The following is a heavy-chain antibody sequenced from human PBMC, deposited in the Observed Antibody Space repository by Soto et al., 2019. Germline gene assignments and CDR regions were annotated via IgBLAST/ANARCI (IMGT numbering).Heavy chain of an antibody. D-gene: IGHD3-3*01. Sequence: PSETLSVTCTVAGGSISSGGYYWGWIRQPPGKGLEWIGSIYYSGSTNYNPSLKSRVTISVDTSKNQFTLKLSSVTAADTAVYYCARGGGFLEWLLSPWFDPWGQGTLVTVSS. CDR3: ARGGGFLEWLLSPWFDP. J-gene: IGHJ5*02. V-gene: IGHV4-39*06. CDR2: IYYSGST. CDR1: GGSISSGGYY.